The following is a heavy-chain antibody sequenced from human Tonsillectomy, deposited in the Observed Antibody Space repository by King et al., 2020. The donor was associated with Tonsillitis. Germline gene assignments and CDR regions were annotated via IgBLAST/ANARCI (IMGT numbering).Heavy chain of an antibody. CDR2: IFPGDSDT. Sequence: VQLVESGAEVKKPGESLKNSCKDSGYSFTNYWIGWVRQMPGKGLEWMGIIFPGDSDTRYSPSFQGQVTISADKSISTAYLQWSSLKASDTAMYYCARHGRISSGWYLRSDYWGQGTLVTVSS. J-gene: IGHJ4*02. CDR3: ARHGRISSGWYLRSDY. CDR1: GYSFTNYW. D-gene: IGHD6-19*01. V-gene: IGHV5-51*01.